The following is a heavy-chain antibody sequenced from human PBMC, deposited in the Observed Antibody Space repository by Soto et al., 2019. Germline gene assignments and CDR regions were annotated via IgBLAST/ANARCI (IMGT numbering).Heavy chain of an antibody. J-gene: IGHJ6*03. CDR3: ARGQYSSSRYYYYYMDV. V-gene: IGHV1-3*01. D-gene: IGHD6-6*01. CDR2: INAGNGNT. Sequence: QVQLVQSGAEVKKPGASVKVSCKASGYTFTSYAMHWVRQAPGQRLEWMGWINAGNGNTKYSQKFQGRVTITRDTSASTAYMELSSLRSEDTAVYYCARGQYSSSRYYYYYMDVWGKGTTVTVSS. CDR1: GYTFTSYA.